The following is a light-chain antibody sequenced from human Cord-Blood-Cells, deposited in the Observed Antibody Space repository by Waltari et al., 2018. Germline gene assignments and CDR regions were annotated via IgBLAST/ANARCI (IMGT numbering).Light chain of an antibody. CDR3: QQYYSYPLT. Sequence: AIRITQSPSSLSASTGDRVTITCRASKGISSYLAWSQQKPGKAPKLLIYAASTLQSGVPSRFSGSGSGTDFTLTISCLQSEDFATYYCQQYYSYPLTFGGGTKVEIK. CDR2: AAS. CDR1: KGISSY. V-gene: IGKV1-8*01. J-gene: IGKJ4*01.